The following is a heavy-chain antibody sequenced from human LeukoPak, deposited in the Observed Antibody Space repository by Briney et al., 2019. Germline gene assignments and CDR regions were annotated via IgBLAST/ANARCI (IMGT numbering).Heavy chain of an antibody. CDR2: INPSGGST. D-gene: IGHD3-3*01. CDR3: ARTLPFDFWSGYPTFYFDY. J-gene: IGHJ4*02. Sequence: GASVKVSCKASGYTFTSYFLHWVRQAPGQGLEWMGIINPSGGSTNYAQKFQGRVTITRDTSASTAYMELSSLRSEDTAVYYCARTLPFDFWSGYPTFYFDYWGQGTLVTVSS. CDR1: GYTFTSYF. V-gene: IGHV1-46*01.